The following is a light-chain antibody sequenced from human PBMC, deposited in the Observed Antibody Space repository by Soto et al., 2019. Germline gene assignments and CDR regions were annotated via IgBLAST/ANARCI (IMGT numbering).Light chain of an antibody. Sequence: EIVMTQSPATLSVSPGERATLSCRASQSVSSNLAWYQQKPGQAPRLLIYGASTRATGVPARFSGSGSGTEFTRTISRLQSEDLAVYYCQKYNTWPRTFGQGTKVEIK. CDR1: QSVSSN. V-gene: IGKV3-15*01. CDR2: GAS. J-gene: IGKJ1*01. CDR3: QKYNTWPRT.